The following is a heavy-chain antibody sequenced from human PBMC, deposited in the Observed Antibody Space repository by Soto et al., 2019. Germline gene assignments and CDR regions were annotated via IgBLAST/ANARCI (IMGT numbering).Heavy chain of an antibody. V-gene: IGHV1-18*01. CDR1: GYTFTSYG. CDR3: ARGKRAATDPYYYYMDV. D-gene: IGHD6-25*01. CDR2: ISAYNGNT. Sequence: ASVKVSCKASGYTFTSYGISWVRQAPGQGLEWMGWISAYNGNTNYAQKLQGRVTMTTGTSTSTAYMELRSLRSDDTAVYYCARGKRAATDPYYYYMDVWGKGTTVTVSS. J-gene: IGHJ6*03.